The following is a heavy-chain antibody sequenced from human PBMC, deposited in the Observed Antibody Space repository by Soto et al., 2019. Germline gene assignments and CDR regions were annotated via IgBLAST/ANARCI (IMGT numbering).Heavy chain of an antibody. V-gene: IGHV3-53*01. Sequence: EVQLVESGGGLIQPGGSLRLSCAASGFTVSSNYLSWVRQAPGKVLEWVSVIHSDDNTYYADSVKGLFTISRDNSKNTLYLQLNRLRAEDTAVYYWARVQVPSAIPTYYYCMDVWGQVPTVTVSS. D-gene: IGHD2-2*01. CDR3: ARVQVPSAIPTYYYCMDV. CDR1: GFTVSSNY. CDR2: IHSDDNT. J-gene: IGHJ6*02.